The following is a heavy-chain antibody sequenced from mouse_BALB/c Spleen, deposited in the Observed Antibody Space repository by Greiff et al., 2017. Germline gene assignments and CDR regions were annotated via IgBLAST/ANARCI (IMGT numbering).Heavy chain of an antibody. CDR1: GYSITSDYA. Sequence: EVKLQESGPGLVKPSQSLSLTCTVTGYSITSDYAWNWIRQFPGNKLEWMGYISYSGSTSYNPSLKSRISITRDTSKNQFFLQLNSVTTEDTATYYCARRGYDPYYFDYWGQGTTLTVSS. J-gene: IGHJ2*01. V-gene: IGHV3-2*02. CDR2: ISYSGST. CDR3: ARRGYDPYYFDY. D-gene: IGHD2-3*01.